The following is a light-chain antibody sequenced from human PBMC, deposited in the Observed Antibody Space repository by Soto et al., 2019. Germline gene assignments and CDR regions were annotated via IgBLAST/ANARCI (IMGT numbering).Light chain of an antibody. CDR3: SSYAGSDNFDV. V-gene: IGLV2-8*01. CDR1: SSDVGTYNF. J-gene: IGLJ1*01. CDR2: EVS. Sequence: QSALTQPPSASGSPGQSVTISCTGTSSDVGTYNFVSWYQQHPGKAPKLIIYEVSKRPSGVPDRFSGSKSGNTASLTVSGLQAEDEAEYYCSSYAGSDNFDVFGTGTKLTVL.